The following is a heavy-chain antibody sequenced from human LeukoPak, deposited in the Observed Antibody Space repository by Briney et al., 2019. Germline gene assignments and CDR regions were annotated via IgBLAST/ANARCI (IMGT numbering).Heavy chain of an antibody. V-gene: IGHV4-59*01. Sequence: SETLSLTCTVSGGSISSYYWSWIRQPPGKGLEWIGYIYYSGSTNYNPSLKSRVTISVDTSKNQFSLKLSSVTAADTAVYYCARGLYSSSWPDAFDIWGQGTMVTVSS. J-gene: IGHJ3*02. CDR2: IYYSGST. CDR3: ARGLYSSSWPDAFDI. CDR1: GGSISSYY. D-gene: IGHD6-13*01.